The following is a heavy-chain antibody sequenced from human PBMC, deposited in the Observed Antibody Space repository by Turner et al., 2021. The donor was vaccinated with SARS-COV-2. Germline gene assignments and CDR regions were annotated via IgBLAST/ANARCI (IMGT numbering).Heavy chain of an antibody. Sequence: QVQLQESGPGLVKPSQTLSLTCTVSGGSISSGDYYWSWIRQPPGKGLEWIGYIYYSRSTYYNPSLKSRVTMSVDTSKNQFSLKLSSVTAADTAVYYCARVLGYCSGVSCYPDYWGQGTLVTVSS. V-gene: IGHV4-30-4*01. CDR1: GGSISSGDYY. CDR3: ARVLGYCSGVSCYPDY. J-gene: IGHJ4*02. D-gene: IGHD2-15*01. CDR2: IYYSRST.